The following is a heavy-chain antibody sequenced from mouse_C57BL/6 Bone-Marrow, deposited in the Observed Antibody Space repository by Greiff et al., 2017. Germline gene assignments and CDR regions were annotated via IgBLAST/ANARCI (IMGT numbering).Heavy chain of an antibody. CDR1: GFTFSSYA. Sequence: EVMLVESGEGLVKPGGSLKLSCAASGFTFSSYAMSWVRQTPEKRLEWVAYISSGGDYIYYADTVKGRFTISRANARNTLYLQMSSLKSEDTAMYYCTRGGGSYAMDYWGQGTSVTVSA. CDR3: TRGGGSYAMDY. CDR2: ISSGGDYI. J-gene: IGHJ4*01. D-gene: IGHD3-2*02. V-gene: IGHV5-9-1*02.